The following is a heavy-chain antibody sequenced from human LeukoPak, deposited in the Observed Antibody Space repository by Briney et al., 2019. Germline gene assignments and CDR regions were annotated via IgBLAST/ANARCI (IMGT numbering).Heavy chain of an antibody. CDR2: IYYSGST. J-gene: IGHJ5*02. V-gene: IGHV4-38-2*02. CDR1: GYSISSGYY. CDR3: ARYCSGGSCHWIDP. Sequence: SETLSLTCTVSGYSISSGYYWGWIRQPPGQGLEWIGSIYYSGSTSYNPSLKSRVTISVDTSKNQFSLKLSSVTAADTAVYYCARYCSGGSCHWIDPWGQGTLVTVSS. D-gene: IGHD2-15*01.